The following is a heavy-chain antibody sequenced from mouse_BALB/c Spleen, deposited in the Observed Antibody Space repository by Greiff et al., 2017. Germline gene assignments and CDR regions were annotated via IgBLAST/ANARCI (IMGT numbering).Heavy chain of an antibody. D-gene: IGHD2-14*01. CDR3: ARGYYRYGDY. Sequence: QGQLQQPGAELVKPGASVKLSCKASGYTFTSYWMHWVKQRPGQGLEWIGEINPSNGRTNYNEKFKSKATLTVDKSSSTAYMQLSSLTSEDSAVYYCARGYYRYGDYWGQGTSVTVSS. CDR2: INPSNGRT. CDR1: GYTFTSYW. J-gene: IGHJ4*01. V-gene: IGHV1S81*02.